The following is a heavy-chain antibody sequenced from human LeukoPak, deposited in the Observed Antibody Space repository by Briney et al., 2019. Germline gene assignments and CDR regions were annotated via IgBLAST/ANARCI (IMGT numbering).Heavy chain of an antibody. Sequence: PSEAPSLICTVSGGSISSSRYYWGGIRPPPGQGLEWVGSIYYSGSTYYNPSLKSRVTISVDTSKNHFSLKLSPVTAADTAVYYCASGNVLLWFGELRYWGQGTLVTVSS. V-gene: IGHV4-39*02. D-gene: IGHD3-10*01. J-gene: IGHJ4*02. CDR2: IYYSGST. CDR3: ASGNVLLWFGELRY. CDR1: GGSISSSRYY.